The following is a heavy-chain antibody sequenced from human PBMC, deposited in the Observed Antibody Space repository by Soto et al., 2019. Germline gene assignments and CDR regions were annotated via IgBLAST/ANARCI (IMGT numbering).Heavy chain of an antibody. Sequence: PSETLSLTCTVSGGSISNYYWSWIRQPPGKGLEWIGYIHHSGSTYYNPSLKSRVTISVDRSKNQFSLKLSSVTAADTAVYYCASTQYGGNSSGAFDIWGQGTMVTVSS. D-gene: IGHD2-21*02. J-gene: IGHJ3*02. CDR1: GGSISNYY. CDR2: IHHSGST. V-gene: IGHV4-59*12. CDR3: ASTQYGGNSSGAFDI.